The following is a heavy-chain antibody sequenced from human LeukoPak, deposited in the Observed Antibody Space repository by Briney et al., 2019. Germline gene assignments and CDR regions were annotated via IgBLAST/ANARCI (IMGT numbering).Heavy chain of an antibody. CDR1: GASISSSSYY. CDR2: IFYAGST. D-gene: IGHD3-10*02. CDR3: VRQSGSVYVPVDY. V-gene: IGHV4-39*01. Sequence: SETLSLTCTVSGASISSSSYYWGWIRQPPGKGLEWIGTIFYAGSTYYNPSLKSRVTMSVDTSKNQFSLKLNSGTAADTAVYCCVRQSGSVYVPVDYWGQGTLVTVSS. J-gene: IGHJ4*02.